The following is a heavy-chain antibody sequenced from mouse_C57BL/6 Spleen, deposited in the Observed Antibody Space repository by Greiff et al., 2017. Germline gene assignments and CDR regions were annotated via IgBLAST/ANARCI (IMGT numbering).Heavy chain of an antibody. CDR3: ARLGGSSPYYYAMDY. CDR1: GYAFSSSW. V-gene: IGHV1-82*01. J-gene: IGHJ4*01. CDR2: IYPGDGDT. D-gene: IGHD1-1*01. Sequence: QVQLKQSGPELVKPGASVKISCKASGYAFSSSWMNWVKQRPGKGLEWIGRIYPGDGDTNYNGKFKGKATLTADKSSSTAYMQLSSLTSEDSAVYFCARLGGSSPYYYAMDYWGQGTSVTVSS.